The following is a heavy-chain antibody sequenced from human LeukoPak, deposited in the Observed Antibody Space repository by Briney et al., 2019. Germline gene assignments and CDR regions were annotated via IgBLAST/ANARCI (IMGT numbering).Heavy chain of an antibody. V-gene: IGHV4-59*01. D-gene: IGHD3-10*01. CDR3: ARVRSGVQAAFDI. CDR1: GGSISGYY. J-gene: IGHJ3*02. CDR2: IYYIGST. Sequence: SETLYLICTVSGGSISGYYWSWIRQPPGKGLEWIGYIYYIGSTNYNPSLKSRVTISVDTSKNQFSLKLSSVTAADTAVYYCARVRSGVQAAFDIWGQGTMVTVSS.